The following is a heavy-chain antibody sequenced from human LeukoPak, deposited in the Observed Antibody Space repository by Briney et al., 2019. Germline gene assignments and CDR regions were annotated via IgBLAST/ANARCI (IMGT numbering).Heavy chain of an antibody. CDR1: GGSISSYY. D-gene: IGHD3-9*01. CDR3: AGHRMGYDILTGPLYFDY. CDR2: IYYSGST. Sequence: SETLSLTCTVSGGSISSYYWSWIRQPPGKGLEWIGYIYYSGSTNYNPSLKSRVTISVDTSKNQFSLKLSSVTAADTAVYYCAGHRMGYDILTGPLYFDYWGQGTLVTVSS. J-gene: IGHJ4*02. V-gene: IGHV4-59*08.